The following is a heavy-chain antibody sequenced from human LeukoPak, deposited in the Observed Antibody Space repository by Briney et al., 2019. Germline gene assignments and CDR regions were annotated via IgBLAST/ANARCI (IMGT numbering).Heavy chain of an antibody. CDR1: GGPISSYS. CDR3: ARGLSSYYYYTMDV. Sequence: SETLSLTCTVSGGPISSYSWSWIRQPPGKGLEWIGYIYYSGSSDYYPSLKSRVTISVDTSKNQFSLKLSSVTAADTAVFYCARGLSSYYYYTMDVWGQETTVTVSS. J-gene: IGHJ6*02. V-gene: IGHV4-59*01. CDR2: IYYSGSS. D-gene: IGHD2/OR15-2a*01.